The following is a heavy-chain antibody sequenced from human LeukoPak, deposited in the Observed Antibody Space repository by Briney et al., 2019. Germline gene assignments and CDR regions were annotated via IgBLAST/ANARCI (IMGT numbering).Heavy chain of an antibody. Sequence: SGTLSLTCTVSGGSISSYYWSWIRQPPGKGLEWIGYIYYSGSTNYNPSLKSRVTISVDTSKNQFSLKLSSVTAADTAVYYCARSPDGDFDYWGQGTLVTVSS. D-gene: IGHD4-17*01. CDR2: IYYSGST. J-gene: IGHJ4*02. CDR3: ARSPDGDFDY. CDR1: GGSISSYY. V-gene: IGHV4-59*01.